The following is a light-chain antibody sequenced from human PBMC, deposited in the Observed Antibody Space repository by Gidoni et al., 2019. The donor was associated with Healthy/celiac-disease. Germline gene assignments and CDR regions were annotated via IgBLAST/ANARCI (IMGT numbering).Light chain of an antibody. Sequence: DLQLTQSPSFLSASVGDRVTITCRASQGISSYLAWYQQKPGKAPKLLIYAASTLQSGVPSRFSGSGSGTEFTLTISSRQPEDFATYYCQQLNSYPSYTFGQXTKLEIK. CDR3: QQLNSYPSYT. J-gene: IGKJ2*01. CDR1: QGISSY. CDR2: AAS. V-gene: IGKV1-9*01.